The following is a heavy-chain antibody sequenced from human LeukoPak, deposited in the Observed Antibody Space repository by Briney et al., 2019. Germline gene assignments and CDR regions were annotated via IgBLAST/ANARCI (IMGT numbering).Heavy chain of an antibody. Sequence: PSGTLSLTCAVYGGAFSGYYWSWIRQPPGKGLEWIGYIYYSGSTNYNPSLKSRVTISVDTSKNQFSLKLRSVTAADTAVYYCARTTTVRGTYYMDVWGKGTTVTVSS. D-gene: IGHD3-10*01. CDR3: ARTTTVRGTYYMDV. V-gene: IGHV4-59*01. CDR2: IYYSGST. CDR1: GGAFSGYY. J-gene: IGHJ6*03.